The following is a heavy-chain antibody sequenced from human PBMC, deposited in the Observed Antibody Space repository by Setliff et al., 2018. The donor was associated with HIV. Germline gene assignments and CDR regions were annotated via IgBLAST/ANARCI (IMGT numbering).Heavy chain of an antibody. V-gene: IGHV3-20*04. D-gene: IGHD5-18*01. J-gene: IGHJ3*01. CDR3: ARDVNWRGYSYGYYGGDAFDV. CDR2: INWNGGST. CDR1: GFIFDDYG. Sequence: RPGGSLRLSCAASGFIFDDYGMSWVRQAPGKGLEWVSGINWNGGSTGYADSVKGRFTISRDNAKSSLYLQMNSLRVEDTALYYCARDVNWRGYSYGYYGGDAFDVWGQGTLVTVSS.